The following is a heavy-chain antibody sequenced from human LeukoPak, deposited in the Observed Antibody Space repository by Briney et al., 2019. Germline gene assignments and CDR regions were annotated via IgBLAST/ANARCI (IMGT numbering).Heavy chain of an antibody. CDR3: VRGFRGGPFDY. D-gene: IGHD3-10*01. CDR1: GFTFDDYG. V-gene: IGHV3-20*04. Sequence: GGSLRLSCAASGFTFDDYGMGWVRQAPGKGLEWVSGINRNGGSTGYADSVKGRFTISRDNAKNSLYLQMNSLRAEDTALYYCVRGFRGGPFDYWGQGTLVTVSS. CDR2: INRNGGST. J-gene: IGHJ4*02.